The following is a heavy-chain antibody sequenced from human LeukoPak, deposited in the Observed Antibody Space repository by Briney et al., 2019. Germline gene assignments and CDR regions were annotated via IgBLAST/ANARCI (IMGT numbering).Heavy chain of an antibody. CDR1: GGSVSNGIYY. CDR3: ARSKTGVYYYHYMDV. D-gene: IGHD3-10*01. J-gene: IGHJ6*03. V-gene: IGHV4-39*01. Sequence: SETLSLTCTVSGGSVSNGIYYWGWIRQPPGKGLEWIGSIHNVGSTYYNPSLKSRVTVSVDTSKNQFSLNLSSVTAADTAVYYCARSKTGVYYYHYMDVWGKGTTVTVSS. CDR2: IHNVGST.